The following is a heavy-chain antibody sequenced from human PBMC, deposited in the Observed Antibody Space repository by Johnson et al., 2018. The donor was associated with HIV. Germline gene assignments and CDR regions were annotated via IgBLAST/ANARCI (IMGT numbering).Heavy chain of an antibody. CDR1: GFTFSSYA. D-gene: IGHD6-6*01. CDR3: ARCDSSSPLRAFDI. J-gene: IGHJ3*02. Sequence: VQLVESGGGVVQPGRSLRLSCAASGFTFSSYAMHWVRQAPGKGLEWVAVISYDGSSKFYPNSLKGRFSISRDNSKNTVYLQMNSLRAEDTAVYYCARCDSSSPLRAFDIWGQGTMVTVSS. CDR2: ISYDGSSK. V-gene: IGHV3-30*04.